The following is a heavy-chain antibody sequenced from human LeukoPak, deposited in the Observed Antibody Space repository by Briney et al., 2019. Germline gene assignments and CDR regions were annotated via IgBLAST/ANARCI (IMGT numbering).Heavy chain of an antibody. V-gene: IGHV1-69*04. CDR3: ARDPNRRYCSSTSCYSDYYYYYMDV. D-gene: IGHD2-2*01. CDR1: GDTFSSHA. Sequence: ASVKVSCKASGDTFSSHAITWVRQAPGQGLEWMGRIVPFLAITDFAHKFQGRVTITADESTSTAYMELSSLRSEDTAVYYCARDPNRRYCSSTSCYSDYYYYYMDVWGKGTTVTVSS. CDR2: IVPFLAIT. J-gene: IGHJ6*03.